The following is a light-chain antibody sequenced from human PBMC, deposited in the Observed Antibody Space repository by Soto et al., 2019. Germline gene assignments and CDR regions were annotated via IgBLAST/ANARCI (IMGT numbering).Light chain of an antibody. Sequence: EIVMTQSPATLSVSPGERATLSCRASQSLTSNLAWYQQKPGQPPRLLIYGASSRATGIPARFSGSGSGTEFTLTISSLQSEDFAVYSCQLYNNWPRTFGQVTKV. CDR1: QSLTSN. V-gene: IGKV3-15*01. CDR3: QLYNNWPRT. J-gene: IGKJ1*01. CDR2: GAS.